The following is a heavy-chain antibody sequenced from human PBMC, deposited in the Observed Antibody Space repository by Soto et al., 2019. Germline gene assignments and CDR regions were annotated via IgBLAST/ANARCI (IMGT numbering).Heavy chain of an antibody. CDR3: ARDRITTRGDAFDL. J-gene: IGHJ3*01. CDR1: GGTFSTYI. CDR2: IIPIPDIT. Sequence: QVQLVQSGAEVREPGSSVKVSCKAPGGTFSTYIISWVRQAPGQGLEWMGRIIPIPDITNYAQKFQGRVTVTADRSTSTADMELTSLKSEDTAVYYCARDRITTRGDAFDLWGQGTMVTGYS. V-gene: IGHV1-69*08. D-gene: IGHD2-2*01.